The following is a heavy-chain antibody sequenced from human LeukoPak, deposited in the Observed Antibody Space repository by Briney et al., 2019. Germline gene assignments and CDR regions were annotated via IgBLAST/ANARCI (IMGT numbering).Heavy chain of an antibody. CDR3: ARDGITIFGVVTNFDY. CDR1: GYTFTSYG. CDR2: ISAYNGNT. D-gene: IGHD3-3*01. V-gene: IGHV1-18*01. Sequence: GSSVKVSCKASGYTFTSYGITWVRQAPGQGLEWMGWISAYNGNTNYAQKLQGRVTMTTDTSTSTAYMELRSLRSDDTAVYYCARDGITIFGVVTNFDYWGQGTLVTVSS. J-gene: IGHJ4*02.